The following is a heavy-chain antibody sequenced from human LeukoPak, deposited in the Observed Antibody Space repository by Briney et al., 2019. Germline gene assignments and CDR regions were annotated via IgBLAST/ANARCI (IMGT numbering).Heavy chain of an antibody. V-gene: IGHV1-2*02. CDR1: GYTFTGYY. J-gene: IGHJ6*03. CDR2: INPNSGGT. CDR3: ARVGSSWPIYYYYYMDV. D-gene: IGHD6-13*01. Sequence: ASVKVSCKASGYTFTGYYMHWVRQAPGQGLEWMGWINPNSGGTNYAQKFQGRVTMTRDTSISTAYMELSSLRSEDTAVYYCARVGSSWPIYYYYYMDVWGKGTTVTISS.